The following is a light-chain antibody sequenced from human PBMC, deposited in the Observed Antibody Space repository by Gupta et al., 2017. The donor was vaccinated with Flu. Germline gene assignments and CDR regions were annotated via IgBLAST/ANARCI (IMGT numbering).Light chain of an antibody. Sequence: GDRVTITCRASQGIRNDLGWYQQKPGKAPKLLIYAASTLQSGVPSRFSGSGSGTDFTLTISSLQPEDFATYYCLQDYDYPRTFGGGTKVEI. CDR1: QGIRND. CDR2: AAS. J-gene: IGKJ4*01. V-gene: IGKV1-6*01. CDR3: LQDYDYPRT.